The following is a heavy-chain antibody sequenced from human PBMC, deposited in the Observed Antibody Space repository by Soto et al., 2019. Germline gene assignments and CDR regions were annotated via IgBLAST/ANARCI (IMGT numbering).Heavy chain of an antibody. Sequence: ESGGGLVQPGGSLRLSCAVSGFTFSDHAMTWVRQAPGKGLEWVSTSSNDGDRTFYADSVKGRFTVSRDRSNNTLYLQMNRLRTEDTAVYFCARPPLYSTGGYFDTWGQGTLVTVSS. CDR3: ARPPLYSTGGYFDT. D-gene: IGHD6-19*01. J-gene: IGHJ4*02. V-gene: IGHV3-23*01. CDR1: GFTFSDHA. CDR2: SSNDGDRT.